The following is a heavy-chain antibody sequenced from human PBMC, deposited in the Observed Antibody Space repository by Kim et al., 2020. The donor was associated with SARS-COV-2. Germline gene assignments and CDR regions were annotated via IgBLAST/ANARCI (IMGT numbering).Heavy chain of an antibody. V-gene: IGHV1-69*13. CDR1: GGTFSSYA. D-gene: IGHD5-12*01. CDR3: ASKGWGDGYNYFDY. J-gene: IGHJ4*02. Sequence: SVKVSCKASGGTFSSYAISWVRQAPGQGLEWMGGIIPIFGTANYAQKFQGRVTITADESTSTAYMELSSLRSEDTAVYYFASKGWGDGYNYFDYWGQGTLVTVSS. CDR2: IIPIFGTA.